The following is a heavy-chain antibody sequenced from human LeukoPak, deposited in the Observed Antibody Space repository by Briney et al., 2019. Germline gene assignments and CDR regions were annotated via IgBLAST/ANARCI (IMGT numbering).Heavy chain of an antibody. Sequence: GGSLRLSCAASGFTFSSYAMSWVRQAPGKGLEWVSAISGSGGSTYYADSVKGRFTISRDNAKNSLYLQMNSLRAEDTAVYYCARDNDYGDYWGQGTLVTVSS. V-gene: IGHV3-23*01. D-gene: IGHD2-8*01. J-gene: IGHJ4*02. CDR3: ARDNDYGDY. CDR1: GFTFSSYA. CDR2: ISGSGGST.